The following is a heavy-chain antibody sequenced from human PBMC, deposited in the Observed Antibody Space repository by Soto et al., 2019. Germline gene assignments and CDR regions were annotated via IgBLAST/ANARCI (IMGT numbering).Heavy chain of an antibody. CDR2: LWYDGSGE. CDR3: ARDSVRFLEHFSKDYFDY. D-gene: IGHD3-3*01. J-gene: IGHJ4*02. CDR1: GFTFSDYG. V-gene: IGHV3-33*08. Sequence: QVHLVASGGGVVQPGGSLRLSCAGSGFTFSDYGMHWVRQAPGKGLEWVAVLWYDGSGEYYTDSVRGRFTISRVNSKNTLHLQMNNLRDEDTGVYYCARDSVRFLEHFSKDYFDYWGQGTRVTVSS.